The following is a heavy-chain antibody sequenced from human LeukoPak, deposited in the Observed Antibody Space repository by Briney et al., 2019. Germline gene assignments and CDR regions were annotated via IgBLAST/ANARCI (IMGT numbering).Heavy chain of an antibody. D-gene: IGHD2-15*01. CDR3: AKESVGCSGGSCYFYGMDV. V-gene: IGHV3-23*01. J-gene: IGHJ6*02. CDR2: ISGRDGGT. CDR1: GFTFSSYA. Sequence: GGSLRLSCAASGFTFSSYAMSWVRQAPGKGLEWVSGISGRDGGTYYPDSVKGRFTITRDNSKNTLYLQMNSLRAEDTAVYYCAKESVGCSGGSCYFYGMDVWGQGTTVTVSS.